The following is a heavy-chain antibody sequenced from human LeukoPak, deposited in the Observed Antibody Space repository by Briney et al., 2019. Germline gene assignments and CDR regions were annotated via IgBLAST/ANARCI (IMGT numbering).Heavy chain of an antibody. V-gene: IGHV3-30*18. J-gene: IGHJ4*02. D-gene: IGHD6-19*01. CDR1: GFTFSSYG. Sequence: PGGSLRLSCAASGFTFSSYGMHWVRQVPGKGLEWVAVISYDGSNKYYADSVKGRFTISRDNSKNTLYLQMNSLRAEDTAVYYCAKERGIAVAGELDYWGQGTLVTVSS. CDR2: ISYDGSNK. CDR3: AKERGIAVAGELDY.